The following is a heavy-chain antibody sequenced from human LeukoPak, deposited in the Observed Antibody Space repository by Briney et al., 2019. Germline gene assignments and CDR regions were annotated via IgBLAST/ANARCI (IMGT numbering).Heavy chain of an antibody. D-gene: IGHD5-12*01. V-gene: IGHV4-34*01. CDR1: GGSFSGYY. CDR3: ARRDTWRLRPIDY. CDR2: INHSGST. Sequence: SETLSLTCAVYGGSFSGYYWSWIRQPPGKGLEWIGEINHSGSTNYNPSLKSRATISVDTSKNQFSLKLSSVTAADTAVYYCARRDTWRLRPIDYWGQGTLVTVSS. J-gene: IGHJ4*02.